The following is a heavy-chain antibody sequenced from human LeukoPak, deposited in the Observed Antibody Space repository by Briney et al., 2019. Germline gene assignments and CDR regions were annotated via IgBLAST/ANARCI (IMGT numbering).Heavy chain of an antibody. J-gene: IGHJ5*02. CDR2: ISAYNGNT. CDR3: ARALVIADLDWFDP. D-gene: IGHD3-22*01. CDR1: GYTFTSYG. Sequence: ASVKVSCKASGYTFTSYGISWVRQAPGQGLEWMGWISAYNGNTNYAQKLQGRVTMTTDTSTSTAYMELRSLRSADTAVYYCARALVIADLDWFDPWGQGTLVTVSS. V-gene: IGHV1-18*01.